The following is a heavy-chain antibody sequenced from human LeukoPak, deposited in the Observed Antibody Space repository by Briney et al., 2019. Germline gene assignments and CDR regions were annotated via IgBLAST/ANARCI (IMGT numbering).Heavy chain of an antibody. CDR3: AKRGVVIRVILVGFHKEAYYFDS. CDR2: ISDSGGRT. V-gene: IGHV3-23*01. J-gene: IGHJ4*02. Sequence: GGSLRLSCAVSGITLSSYGMSWVRQAPGKGLEWVAGISDSGGRTNYADSVKGRFTISRDNPRNTLYLQMNSLRAEDTAVYFCAKRGVVIRVILVGFHKEAYYFDSWGQGALVTVSS. D-gene: IGHD3-22*01. CDR1: GITLSSYG.